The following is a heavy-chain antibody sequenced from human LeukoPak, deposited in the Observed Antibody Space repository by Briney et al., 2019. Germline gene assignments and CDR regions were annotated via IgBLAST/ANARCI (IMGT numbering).Heavy chain of an antibody. CDR1: GYTFTSYG. J-gene: IGHJ4*02. Sequence: ASVKVSCKASGYTFTSYGFSWVRQAPGQGLEWMGWISAYNGNTDYAQKLQGRVTMTTDTSTSTAYMELRSLRSEDTAIYYCARGAWYNSAYTALHYFDYWGQGTLVTVSS. V-gene: IGHV1-18*01. CDR3: ARGAWYNSAYTALHYFDY. D-gene: IGHD6-19*01. CDR2: ISAYNGNT.